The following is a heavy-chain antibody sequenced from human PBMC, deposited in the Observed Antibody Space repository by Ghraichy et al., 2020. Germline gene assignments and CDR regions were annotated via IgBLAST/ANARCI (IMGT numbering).Heavy chain of an antibody. D-gene: IGHD5-12*01. CDR1: GYTFTGYY. CDR3: ARDVLRPHSYYGMDV. CDR2: INPNSGGT. V-gene: IGHV1-2*02. Sequence: ASVKVSCKASGYTFTGYYMHWVRQAPGQGLEWMGWINPNSGGTNYAQKFQGRVTMTRDTSISTAYMELSRLRSDDTAVYYCARDVLRPHSYYGMDVWGQGTTVTVSS. J-gene: IGHJ6*02.